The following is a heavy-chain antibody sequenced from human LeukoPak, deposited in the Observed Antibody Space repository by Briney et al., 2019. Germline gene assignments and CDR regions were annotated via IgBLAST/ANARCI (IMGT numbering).Heavy chain of an antibody. D-gene: IGHD5-24*01. J-gene: IGHJ4*02. V-gene: IGHV3-53*01. CDR1: GFTVSHYY. CDR2: IYSGGST. CDR3: AKPGIQRWLQLFDY. Sequence: PGGSLRLSCAASGFTVSHYYMTWVRQAPGKGLECVSVIYSGGSTYSADSVKGRFTISRDNSKNTLYLQMNSLRAEDTAVYYCAKPGIQRWLQLFDYWGQGTLVTVSS.